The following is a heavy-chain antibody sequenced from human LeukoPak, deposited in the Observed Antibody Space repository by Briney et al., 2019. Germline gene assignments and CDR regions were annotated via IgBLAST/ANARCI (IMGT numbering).Heavy chain of an antibody. D-gene: IGHD1-26*01. Sequence: PGGSQRLSCAASGFTFSIFGMNWVRQAAGKGLEWVAFISSSSSTIYYADSVKGRFTISRDNAKNSLYLHMNSLRAEDTAVYYCARDRGGSYSAIDYWGQGTLVTVSS. CDR1: GFTFSIFG. V-gene: IGHV3-48*04. CDR3: ARDRGGSYSAIDY. J-gene: IGHJ4*02. CDR2: ISSSSSTI.